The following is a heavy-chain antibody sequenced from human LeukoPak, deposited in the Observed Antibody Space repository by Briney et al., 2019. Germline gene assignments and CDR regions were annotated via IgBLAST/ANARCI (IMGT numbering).Heavy chain of an antibody. CDR2: INPSGGST. J-gene: IGHJ3*02. Sequence: ASVKVSCKASGYTFTSYYMRWVRQAPGQGLEWMGIINPSGGSTSYAQKFQGRVTMTRDTSTSTVYMELSSLRSEDTAVYYCARWGGYSYGYGAFDIWGQGTMVTVSS. CDR3: ARWGGYSYGYGAFDI. CDR1: GYTFTSYY. V-gene: IGHV1-46*01. D-gene: IGHD5-18*01.